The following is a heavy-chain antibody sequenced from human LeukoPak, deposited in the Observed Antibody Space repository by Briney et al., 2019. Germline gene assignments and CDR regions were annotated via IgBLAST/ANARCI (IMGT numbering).Heavy chain of an antibody. D-gene: IGHD6-13*01. CDR1: GVSITDYY. V-gene: IGHV4-59*08. CDR2: IHHSGNA. CDR3: ARQRSPYSSTSYPDY. J-gene: IGHJ4*02. Sequence: PSETLSLTCTVSGVSITDYYWNWIRQPPGKGLEWIGYIHHSGNANYNPSLNSRVTMSVDTSTNHFSLKLTSVTAADTAVYYCARQRSPYSSTSYPDYWGQGTLVTVSS.